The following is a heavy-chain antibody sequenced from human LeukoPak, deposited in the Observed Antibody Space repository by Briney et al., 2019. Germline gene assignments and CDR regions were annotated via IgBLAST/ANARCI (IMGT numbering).Heavy chain of an antibody. Sequence: GGSLRLPCAASGFTFSSYNINWVRQAPGKGLEWVSSISNSGNYIYYADSVKGRFTISRDNAKNSLYLQMNSLRAEDTALYYCARVGSSSFRVFDLWGQGTMVTVSS. CDR1: GFTFSSYN. V-gene: IGHV3-21*01. D-gene: IGHD6-13*01. J-gene: IGHJ3*01. CDR2: ISNSGNYI. CDR3: ARVGSSSFRVFDL.